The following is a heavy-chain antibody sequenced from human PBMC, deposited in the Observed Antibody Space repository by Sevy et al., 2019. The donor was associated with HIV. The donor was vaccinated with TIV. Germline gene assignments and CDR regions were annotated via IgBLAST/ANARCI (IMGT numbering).Heavy chain of an antibody. D-gene: IGHD2-2*01. CDR1: GYTFTDYY. V-gene: IGHV1-2*02. Sequence: ASVKVSCKASGYTFTDYYLHWVRQAPGQGLEWMGWINPKSGGTKFAQKFRGRVNLTRETSMSTAYIDLSRLRSDDTAVYYCARDSVVVPAALRYWGQGTLVTVSS. J-gene: IGHJ4*02. CDR2: INPKSGGT. CDR3: ARDSVVVPAALRY.